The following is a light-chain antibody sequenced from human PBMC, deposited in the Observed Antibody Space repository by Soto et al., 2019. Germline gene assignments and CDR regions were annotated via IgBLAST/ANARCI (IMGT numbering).Light chain of an antibody. CDR2: DAS. CDR3: QQFDGSPET. Sequence: EIVLTQSPATLSLSPGERATLSCRASQSVSSYLAWYQQKPGQAPRLLIYDASNRATGIPARFSGSGSGTDFTLTISSLEPEDFAVYYCQQFDGSPETFGQGTKLDIK. J-gene: IGKJ2*01. V-gene: IGKV3-11*01. CDR1: QSVSSY.